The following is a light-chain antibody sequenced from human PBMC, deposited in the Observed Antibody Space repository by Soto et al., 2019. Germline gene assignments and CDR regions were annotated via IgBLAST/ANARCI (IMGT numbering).Light chain of an antibody. Sequence: EIVLTQSPGTLSLSPGERATLSCRASQSVSSSYLAWYQQKPGQAPRLLIYGASSRATGIPDRLSGSGSGTDFTLTISRLEPEDFAVYYCQQYLFGQGTKV. V-gene: IGKV3-20*01. CDR2: GAS. J-gene: IGKJ1*01. CDR1: QSVSSSY. CDR3: QQYL.